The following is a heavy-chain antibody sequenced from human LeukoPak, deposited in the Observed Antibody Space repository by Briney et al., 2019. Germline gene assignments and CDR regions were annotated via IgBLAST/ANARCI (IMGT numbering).Heavy chain of an antibody. Sequence: SETLSLTCAASGGSISSGWWWSWVRQPPGKGLEWIGEINHSGSTNYNPSLKSRVTISVDTSKNQFSLKLSSVTAADTAVYYCARDPRYSSDAFDIWGQGTMVTVSS. CDR1: GGSISSGWW. J-gene: IGHJ3*02. V-gene: IGHV4-4*02. CDR3: ARDPRYSSDAFDI. CDR2: INHSGST. D-gene: IGHD6-13*01.